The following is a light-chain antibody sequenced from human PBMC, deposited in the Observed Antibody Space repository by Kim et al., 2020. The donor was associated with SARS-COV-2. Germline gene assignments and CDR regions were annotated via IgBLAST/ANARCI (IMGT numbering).Light chain of an antibody. CDR3: RHYSRFPYT. CDR1: ENIGTS. V-gene: IGKV1-5*03. CDR2: LAS. Sequence: EIQMTQSPSTLSASVGDRVTITCRASENIGTSLAWYQQKPGRAPSLLIYLASTLESGVPSRFSGTGSETEFSLSITSLQPDVFATYYCRHYSRFPYTFCQETKLEI. J-gene: IGKJ2*01.